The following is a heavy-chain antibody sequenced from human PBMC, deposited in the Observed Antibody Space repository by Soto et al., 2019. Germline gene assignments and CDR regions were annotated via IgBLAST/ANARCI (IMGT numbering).Heavy chain of an antibody. CDR3: ARASTYGSPWYYGMDV. D-gene: IGHD3-10*01. CDR2: IYSGGST. V-gene: IGHV3-53*01. Sequence: GGFLRLSCAASGFIVSSNYMSWVRQGPGKGLEWVSLIYSGGSTYYAESVKGRFTISRDNSKNTLYLQMNSLRAEDTAVYYCARASTYGSPWYYGMDVWGQGTTVTVSS. J-gene: IGHJ6*02. CDR1: GFIVSSNY.